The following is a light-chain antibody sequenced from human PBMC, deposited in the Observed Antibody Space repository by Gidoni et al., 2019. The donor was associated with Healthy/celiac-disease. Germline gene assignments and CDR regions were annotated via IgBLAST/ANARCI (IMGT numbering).Light chain of an antibody. J-gene: IGLJ3*02. CDR1: SSNIGSNY. Sequence: QSVLTQPPSASGTPGPRVTISCSGSSSNIGSNYVSWYQPLPVTAPKLLIYRNNQRPSGVPDRFSGSKSGTSASLAISGLRSEDEADYYCAAWDDSLSGPWVFGGGTKLTVL. CDR2: RNN. CDR3: AAWDDSLSGPWV. V-gene: IGLV1-47*01.